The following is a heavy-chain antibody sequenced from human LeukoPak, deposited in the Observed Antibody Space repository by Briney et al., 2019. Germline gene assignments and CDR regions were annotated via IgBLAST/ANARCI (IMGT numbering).Heavy chain of an antibody. J-gene: IGHJ6*03. CDR2: ISSSSSYI. Sequence: GGSLRLSCAASGFTFDDYGMSWVRQAPGKGLEWVSSISSSSSYIYYADSVKGRFTISRDNAKNSLYLQMNSLRAEDTAVYYCARDWGSSWYGYYYYMDVWGKGTTVTVSS. V-gene: IGHV3-21*01. CDR3: ARDWGSSWYGYYYYMDV. D-gene: IGHD6-13*01. CDR1: GFTFDDYG.